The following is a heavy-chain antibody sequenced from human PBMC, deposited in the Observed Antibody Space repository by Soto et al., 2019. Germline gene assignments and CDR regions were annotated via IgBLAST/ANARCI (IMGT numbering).Heavy chain of an antibody. D-gene: IGHD4-17*01. CDR1: GFTFSSYG. CDR2: IWYDGSNK. V-gene: IGHV3-33*01. J-gene: IGHJ6*03. Sequence: LRLSCAASGFTFSSYGMHWVRQAPGKGLEWVAVIWYDGSNKYYADSVKGRFTISRDNSKNTLYLQMNSLRAADTAVYYCARRLTVTTLMDYYYYMDVWGKGTTVTVSS. CDR3: ARRLTVTTLMDYYYYMDV.